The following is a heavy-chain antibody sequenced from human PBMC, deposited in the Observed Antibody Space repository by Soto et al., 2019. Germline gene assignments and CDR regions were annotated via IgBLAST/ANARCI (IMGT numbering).Heavy chain of an antibody. V-gene: IGHV4-34*01. Sequence: PSETLSLTWAVYGGSFSGYYWSWIRQPPGKGLEWIGEINHSGSTNYNPSLKSRVTISVDTSKNQFSLKLSSVTAADTAVYYCATSKDTAMVRANYFDYWGQGTLVTVSS. D-gene: IGHD5-18*01. J-gene: IGHJ4*02. CDR1: GGSFSGYY. CDR3: ATSKDTAMVRANYFDY. CDR2: INHSGST.